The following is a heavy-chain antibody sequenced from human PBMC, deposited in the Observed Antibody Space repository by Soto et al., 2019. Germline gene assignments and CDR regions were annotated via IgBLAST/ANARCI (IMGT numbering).Heavy chain of an antibody. Sequence: EVQLLESGGGLVHPGGSLRRSCAASGGTFSSYAMSWVRQAPGKGLEWVSAISGSGGSTYYADSVKGRFTISRDNSKNTLYLQMNSLRAEDTAVYYCAKDIGLELLYHYGMDVWGQGTTVTVSS. J-gene: IGHJ6*02. D-gene: IGHD1-7*01. CDR3: AKDIGLELLYHYGMDV. V-gene: IGHV3-23*01. CDR1: GGTFSSYA. CDR2: ISGSGGST.